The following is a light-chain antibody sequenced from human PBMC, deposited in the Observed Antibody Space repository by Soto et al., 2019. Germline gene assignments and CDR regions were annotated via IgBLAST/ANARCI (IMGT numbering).Light chain of an antibody. CDR1: QSVSISY. V-gene: IGKV3-20*01. CDR2: GXS. CDR3: QQYGSASWT. J-gene: IGKJ1*01. Sequence: ESVLTQSPGTLSLSRGERATLSXRASQSVSISYLAWYQQQPGXAPSVXXAGXSSRATGSPDRFSGSGSATDFTLTISRLEPEDVSVYYCQQYGSASWTFGQGTKVDIK.